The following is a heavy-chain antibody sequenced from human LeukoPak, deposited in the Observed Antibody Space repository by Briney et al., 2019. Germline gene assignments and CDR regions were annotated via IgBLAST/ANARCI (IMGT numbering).Heavy chain of an antibody. V-gene: IGHV3-15*01. D-gene: IGHD5-12*01. CDR2: IKSKTHGGTT. CDR1: GFTFTNAW. Sequence: PGGSLRLSCAASGFTFTNAWMSWVRQAPGKGLEWVGRIKSKTHGGTTDYAAPVKGRFTISRDDSKITLYLQMNSLKTEDTAVYYCTTLVFDLVTTIAYFDYWGQGTLVTVSS. CDR3: TTLVFDLVTTIAYFDY. J-gene: IGHJ4*02.